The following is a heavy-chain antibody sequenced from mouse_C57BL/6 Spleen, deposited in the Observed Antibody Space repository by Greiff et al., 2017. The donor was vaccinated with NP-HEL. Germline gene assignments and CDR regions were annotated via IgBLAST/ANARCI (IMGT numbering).Heavy chain of an antibody. CDR3: ATFITTVVATPFDY. D-gene: IGHD1-1*01. V-gene: IGHV1-9*01. CDR2: ILPGSGST. Sequence: VMLVESGAELMKPGASVKLSCKATGYTFTGYWIEWVKQRPGHGLEWIGEILPGSGSTNYNEKFKGKATFTADTSSNTAYMQLSSLTTEDSAIYYCATFITTVVATPFDYWGQGTTLTVSS. J-gene: IGHJ2*01. CDR1: GYTFTGYW.